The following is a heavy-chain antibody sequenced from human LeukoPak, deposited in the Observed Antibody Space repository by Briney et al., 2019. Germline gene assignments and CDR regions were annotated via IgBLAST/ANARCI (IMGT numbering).Heavy chain of an antibody. Sequence: GAFMRLSCRASGICFSRFAMSWVRQAPGKVVELLSVMTGSGDNTYYADSVKGRFTVSRDNSKNTLYLHMNSLRAEHTAVYYCALPDSSGFYLSARFDFGGQGTLVTVS. CDR1: GICFSRFA. CDR2: MTGSGDNT. V-gene: IGHV3-23*01. CDR3: ALPDSSGFYLSARFDF. D-gene: IGHD3-22*01. J-gene: IGHJ4*02.